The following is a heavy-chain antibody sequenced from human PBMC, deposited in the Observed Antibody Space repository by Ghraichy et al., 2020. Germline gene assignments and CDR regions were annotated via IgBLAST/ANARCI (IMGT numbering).Heavy chain of an antibody. V-gene: IGHV3-23*01. CDR1: GFTFSSYA. Sequence: GGSLRLSCAASGFTFSSYAMSWVRQAPGKGLEWVSAISGSGGSTYYADSVKGRFTISRDNSKNTLYLQMNSLRAEDTAVYYCAKDRGGGYSYGDYYYYYGMDVWGQGTTVTVSS. D-gene: IGHD5-18*01. CDR2: ISGSGGST. CDR3: AKDRGGGYSYGDYYYYYGMDV. J-gene: IGHJ6*02.